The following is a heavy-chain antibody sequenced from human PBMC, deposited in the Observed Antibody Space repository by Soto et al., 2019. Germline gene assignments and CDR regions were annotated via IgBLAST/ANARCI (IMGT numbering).Heavy chain of an antibody. V-gene: IGHV3-9*01. CDR1: GFTFVDYA. Sequence: SLRLSCAASGFTFVDYAMHWVRQAPGKGLEWVSGISWNSGSIGYADSVKGRFTISRDNAKNSLYLQMNSLRAEDTALYYCAKDSRCTNGVCYSDYWGQGTLVTVSS. CDR2: ISWNSGSI. J-gene: IGHJ4*02. CDR3: AKDSRCTNGVCYSDY. D-gene: IGHD2-8*01.